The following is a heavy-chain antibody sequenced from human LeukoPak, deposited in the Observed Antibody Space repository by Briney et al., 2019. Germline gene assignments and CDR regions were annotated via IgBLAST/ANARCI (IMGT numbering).Heavy chain of an antibody. D-gene: IGHD6-6*01. CDR1: GGSISSYY. Sequence: SETLSLTCTVSGGSISSYYWSWIRQPAGKGLEWIGRIYTSGSTNYNPSLKSRVTMPVDTSKNQFSLKLSSVTAADTAVYYCAREGTIAARYYYYYYMDVWGKGTTVTVSS. CDR3: AREGTIAARYYYYYYMDV. V-gene: IGHV4-4*07. J-gene: IGHJ6*03. CDR2: IYTSGST.